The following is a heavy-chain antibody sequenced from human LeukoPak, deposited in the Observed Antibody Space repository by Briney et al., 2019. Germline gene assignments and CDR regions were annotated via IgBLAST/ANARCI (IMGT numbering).Heavy chain of an antibody. J-gene: IGHJ3*02. CDR1: GGTFSSYA. V-gene: IGHV1-69*13. Sequence: SVKVSCKASGGTFSSYAISWVRQAPGQGLEWMGGIIPIFGTANYAQKFQGRVTITADESTSTAYMELSSLRSEDTAVYYCAREGRAGMIVGAISAAFDIWGQGTMVTVSS. CDR2: IIPIFGTA. D-gene: IGHD1-26*01. CDR3: AREGRAGMIVGAISAAFDI.